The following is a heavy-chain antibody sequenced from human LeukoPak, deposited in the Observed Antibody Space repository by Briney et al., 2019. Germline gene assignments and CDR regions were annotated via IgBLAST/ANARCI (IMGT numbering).Heavy chain of an antibody. D-gene: IGHD6-6*01. CDR2: IYTSGST. CDR1: GGSISSYY. J-gene: IGHJ3*02. CDR3: ARERFGSSSGYGAFDI. Sequence: SETLSLTCTVSGGSISSYYWSWIRPPAGKGLEWIGRIYTSGSTNYNPSLKSRVTMSVDTSKNQFSLKLSSVTAADTAVYYCARERFGSSSGYGAFDIWGQGTMVTVSP. V-gene: IGHV4-4*07.